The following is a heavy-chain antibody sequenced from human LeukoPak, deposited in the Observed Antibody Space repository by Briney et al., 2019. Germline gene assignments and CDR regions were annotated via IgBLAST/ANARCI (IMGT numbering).Heavy chain of an antibody. D-gene: IGHD4-17*01. J-gene: IGHJ6*02. CDR2: IYASGTT. Sequence: SETLSLTCTVSGGSISSNCWSWIRQPPGKGLEWIVCIYASGTTNYNPSLKSRVTISVDTSKNQFSLKLSSVTAADTAVYYCATGTVTGYYYGMDVWGQGTTVTVSS. CDR1: GGSISSNC. CDR3: ATGTVTGYYYGMDV. V-gene: IGHV4-4*09.